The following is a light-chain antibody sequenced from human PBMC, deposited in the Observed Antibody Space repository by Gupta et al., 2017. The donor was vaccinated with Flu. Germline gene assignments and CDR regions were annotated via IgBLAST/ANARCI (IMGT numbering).Light chain of an antibody. CDR1: QSISAW. J-gene: IGKJ4*01. CDR3: QQYNNYPLT. V-gene: IGKV1-5*01. Sequence: DTISISCGARQSISAWLAWYQKKPGKAPRLLIYRASSLESEISSRFRGSGSGTEFSLTISSLQPDDFAIYYCQQYNNYPLTFGGGTKVEIK. CDR2: RAS.